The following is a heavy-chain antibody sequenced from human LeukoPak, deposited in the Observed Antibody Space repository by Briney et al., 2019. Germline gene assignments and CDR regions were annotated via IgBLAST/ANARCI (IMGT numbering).Heavy chain of an antibody. CDR2: IHYSGST. Sequence: SETLSLTCTVSGGSVSSGSYYWSWIRQPPGKGLEWIGYIHYSGSTQYNPSLKSRVTISIDMSKNQFSLRLRFLTAADTAVYYCAAQLAYFDYWDQGTLVTVSS. CDR3: AAQLAYFDY. J-gene: IGHJ4*02. CDR1: GGSVSSGSYY. V-gene: IGHV4-61*01. D-gene: IGHD1-1*01.